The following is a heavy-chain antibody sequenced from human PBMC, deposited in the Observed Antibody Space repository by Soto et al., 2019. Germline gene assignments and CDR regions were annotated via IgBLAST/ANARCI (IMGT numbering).Heavy chain of an antibody. D-gene: IGHD6-25*01. J-gene: IGHJ6*03. CDR3: ARGGRFQLLIVDQRHYHMDV. CDR1: GDSFSGYY. CDR2: INPSGTA. Sequence: PSETLSLTCQVSGDSFSGYYWTWIRQSPGKGLEWIGEINPSGTANYNPSLKSRVVISIDTANNQFSLRINSVTAADTAVYYCARGGRFQLLIVDQRHYHMDVWAKGTTVTVSS. V-gene: IGHV4-34*01.